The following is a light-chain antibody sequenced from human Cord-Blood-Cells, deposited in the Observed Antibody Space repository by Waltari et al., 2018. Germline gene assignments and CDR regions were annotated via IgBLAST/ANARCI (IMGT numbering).Light chain of an antibody. Sequence: IVMTQSPATLSVSPGERATLSCRASQSVSSNLAWYQQKPGQAPRLLIYGASTRATGIQARFSGSGSATEFTLTISSLQSEDFAVYYCQQYNNWPPYTFGQGTKLEIK. CDR3: QQYNNWPPYT. J-gene: IGKJ2*01. CDR1: QSVSSN. V-gene: IGKV3-15*01. CDR2: GAS.